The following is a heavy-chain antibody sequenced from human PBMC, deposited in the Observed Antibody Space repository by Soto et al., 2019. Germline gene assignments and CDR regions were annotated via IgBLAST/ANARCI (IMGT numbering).Heavy chain of an antibody. V-gene: IGHV4-34*01. CDR1: GGSFSGYY. CDR2: INHSGST. D-gene: IGHD5-18*01. J-gene: IGHJ4*02. CDR3: ARALSGYSYGVLDY. Sequence: PSETLSLTCAVYGGSFSGYYWSWIRQPPGKGLEWIGEINHSGSTNYNPSLKSRVTISVDTSKNQFSLKLSSVTAADTAVYYCARALSGYSYGVLDYWGQGTLVTVSS.